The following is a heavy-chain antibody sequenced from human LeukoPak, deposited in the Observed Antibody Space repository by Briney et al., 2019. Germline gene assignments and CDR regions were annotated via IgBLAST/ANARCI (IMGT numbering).Heavy chain of an antibody. CDR1: GYSISSGYF. J-gene: IGHJ4*02. Sequence: SETLSLTCNVSGYSISSGYFWGWVRQPPGKGLEWIGSIYQRATVHYNPSLKSRVTISVDTSKNQFSLKLSSVTAADTAAYYCARSGQQWLAPGDYFDYWGQGTLVTVSS. V-gene: IGHV4-38-2*02. D-gene: IGHD6-19*01. CDR3: ARSGQQWLAPGDYFDY. CDR2: IYQRATV.